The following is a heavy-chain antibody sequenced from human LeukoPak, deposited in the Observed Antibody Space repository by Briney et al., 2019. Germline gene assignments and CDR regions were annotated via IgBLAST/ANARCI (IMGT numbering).Heavy chain of an antibody. CDR1: GGSISSGDYY. Sequence: SQTLSLTCTVSGGSISSGDYYWSWIRQPPGKGLEWIGYIYYSGSTYYNPSLKSRLSRSLNTSQNQFSLKLRAVTAADTDVYYCARVRRYCSSTSCYNFRWFDPWGQGTLVTVSS. V-gene: IGHV4-30-4*01. J-gene: IGHJ5*02. CDR2: IYYSGST. CDR3: ARVRRYCSSTSCYNFRWFDP. D-gene: IGHD2-2*02.